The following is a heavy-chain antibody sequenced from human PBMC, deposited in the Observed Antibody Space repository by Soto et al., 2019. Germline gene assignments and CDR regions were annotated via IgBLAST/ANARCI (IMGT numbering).Heavy chain of an antibody. J-gene: IGHJ4*02. Sequence: LSLTCTVSGGSISSSSYYWGWIRQSPGKGLEWIGSFYYSGSTYYNPSLKSRVTISVDTSKNQFSLKLSSVTAADTAVYYCARHYGYKVFDYWGQGTLVTVSS. V-gene: IGHV4-39*01. D-gene: IGHD5-18*01. CDR2: FYYSGST. CDR3: ARHYGYKVFDY. CDR1: GGSISSSSYY.